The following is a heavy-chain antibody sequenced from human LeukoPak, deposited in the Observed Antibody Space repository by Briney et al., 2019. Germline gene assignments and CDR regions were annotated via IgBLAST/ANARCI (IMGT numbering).Heavy chain of an antibody. CDR1: GVSISSSSYY. J-gene: IGHJ4*01. CDR2: IYSSGST. Sequence: SETLSLTCNVSGVSISSSSYYWVWIRQPPGKGLEWIGSIYSSGSTYYNSSLKSRVTISIDTSNNQVSLQMSSVTAADTAVYYCAKSGGYGLIDYWGQGTLVTVSS. CDR3: AKSGGYGLIDY. V-gene: IGHV4-39*01. D-gene: IGHD6-25*01.